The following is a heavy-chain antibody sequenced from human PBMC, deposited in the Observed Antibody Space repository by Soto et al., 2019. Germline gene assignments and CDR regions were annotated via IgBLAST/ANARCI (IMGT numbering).Heavy chain of an antibody. Sequence: EVQLVESGGGLVQPGGSLRLSCSASGFTFSRNAMHWVRQSPGKGLEYVSAISSNGGSTYYADSVKGRFTISRDNSKNTLYLQMSSLRAEDTAVYYCVKGVRESYGMDVWGQGTTVTVSS. CDR3: VKGVRESYGMDV. D-gene: IGHD3-10*01. V-gene: IGHV3-64D*06. J-gene: IGHJ6*02. CDR1: GFTFSRNA. CDR2: ISSNGGST.